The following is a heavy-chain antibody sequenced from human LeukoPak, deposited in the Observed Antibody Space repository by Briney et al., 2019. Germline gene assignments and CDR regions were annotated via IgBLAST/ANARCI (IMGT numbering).Heavy chain of an antibody. CDR2: ISSSTNTI. D-gene: IGHD2/OR15-2a*01. CDR3: ARDFFSPI. J-gene: IGHJ3*02. CDR1: GFTFNSYS. Sequence: GESLKISCAAFGFTFNSYSMNWVSQAPGKGLGWVSYISSSTNTIYYADSVKGRFTISRDNAKNSLYLQMNSLRDEDTAVYYCARDFFSPIWGQGTMVTVSS. V-gene: IGHV3-48*02.